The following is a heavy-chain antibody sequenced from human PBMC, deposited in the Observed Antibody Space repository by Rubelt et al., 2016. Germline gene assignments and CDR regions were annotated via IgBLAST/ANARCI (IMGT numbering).Heavy chain of an antibody. J-gene: IGHJ5*02. CDR1: GGSISSYY. Sequence: GLVKPSETLSLTCTVSGGSISSYYWSWIRQPAGKGLEWIGRIYTSGGTNYNPSLKSRVTMSVDTSKNQFSLKLSSVTAADTAVYYWARGRFWSGYGWFDPWGQGTLVTVSS. V-gene: IGHV4-4*07. CDR3: ARGRFWSGYGWFDP. CDR2: IYTSGGT. D-gene: IGHD3-3*01.